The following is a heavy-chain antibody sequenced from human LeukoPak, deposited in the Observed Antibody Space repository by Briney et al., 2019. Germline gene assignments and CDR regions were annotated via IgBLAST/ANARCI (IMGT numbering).Heavy chain of an antibody. D-gene: IGHD2-2*01. V-gene: IGHV3-48*03. CDR3: ARVGCSSTSCSYFDY. Sequence: RPGGSLRLSCAASGFTFSSYEMTWVRQAPGKGLEWVSYISSSGSTIYYADSVKGRFTISRDNAKNSLYLQMNSLRAEDTAVYYCARVGCSSTSCSYFDYWGQGTLVTVSS. CDR1: GFTFSSYE. CDR2: ISSSGSTI. J-gene: IGHJ4*02.